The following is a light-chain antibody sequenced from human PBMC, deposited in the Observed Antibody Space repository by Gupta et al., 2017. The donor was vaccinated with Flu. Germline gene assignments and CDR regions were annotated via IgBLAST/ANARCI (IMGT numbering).Light chain of an antibody. V-gene: IGKV1-5*03. CDR2: KAS. Sequence: PSTLSASVGDRVTITCRASQSSDSWLAWYQQKPGKAPKLLIYKASNLESGVPSRFSGSGSGTEFTLTISSLQPDDFATYYCQQYRSYPWTFGQGTTVEIQ. J-gene: IGKJ1*01. CDR3: QQYRSYPWT. CDR1: QSSDSW.